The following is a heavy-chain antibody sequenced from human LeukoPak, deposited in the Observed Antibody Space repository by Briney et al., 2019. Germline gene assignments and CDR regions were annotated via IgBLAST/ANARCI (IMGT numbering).Heavy chain of an antibody. V-gene: IGHV3-53*01. D-gene: IGHD1-14*01. CDR1: GFTVSSNY. Sequence: PGGSLRLSSAASGFTVSSNYMSWVRQAPGKGLEWVSIIYSGGSTYYADSVKGRFTLSRDNSKNTLYLQMNNLRAEDTAVYYCASGTTSWVLMAFDIWGQGTMVTVSS. J-gene: IGHJ3*02. CDR2: IYSGGST. CDR3: ASGTTSWVLMAFDI.